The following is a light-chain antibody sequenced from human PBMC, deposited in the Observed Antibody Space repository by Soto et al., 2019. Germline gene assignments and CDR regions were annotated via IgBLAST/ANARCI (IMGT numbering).Light chain of an antibody. J-gene: IGLJ1*01. CDR2: EVS. CDR1: SSDVGAHNY. V-gene: IGLV2-8*01. CDR3: SSYAGSNSEV. Sequence: QSVLTQPPSASGSPGQSVTISCTGTSSDVGAHNYDSWYHHHPGNAPKLVIYEVSQRPSGVPDRFSGTKSGNTASLTVSGLQADDEADYYCSSYAGSNSEVFGTGTKLTVL.